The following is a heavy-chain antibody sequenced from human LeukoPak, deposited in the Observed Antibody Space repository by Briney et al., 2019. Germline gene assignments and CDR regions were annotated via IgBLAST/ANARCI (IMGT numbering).Heavy chain of an antibody. D-gene: IGHD3-16*02. CDR2: ISAYNGNT. Sequence: EASVKVSCKSSGYTFTSYGIIWVRQAPGQGLEWMGWISAYNGNTNYAQKLQGRVTMTTDTSTSTAYMELRSLRSDDTAVYYCARLPYRDGVAQDYWGQGTLVTVSS. CDR1: GYTFTSYG. J-gene: IGHJ4*02. CDR3: ARLPYRDGVAQDY. V-gene: IGHV1-18*01.